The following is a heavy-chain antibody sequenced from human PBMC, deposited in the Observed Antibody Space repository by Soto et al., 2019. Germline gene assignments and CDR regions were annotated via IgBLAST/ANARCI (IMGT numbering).Heavy chain of an antibody. D-gene: IGHD3-3*01. J-gene: IGHJ6*02. CDR2: ISGSGGST. V-gene: IGHV3-23*01. CDR3: AKDSQRYDFWSGYYESSHMDV. CDR1: GFTFSSYA. Sequence: GGSLRLSCAASGFTFSSYAMSWVRQAPGKGLEWVSAISGSGGSTYYADSVKGRFTISRDNSKNTLYLQMNSLRAEDTAVYYCAKDSQRYDFWSGYYESSHMDVWGQGTTVTVSS.